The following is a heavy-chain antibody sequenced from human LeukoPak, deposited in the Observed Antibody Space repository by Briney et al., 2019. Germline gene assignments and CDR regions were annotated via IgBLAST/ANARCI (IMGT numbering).Heavy chain of an antibody. CDR3: ARAGYCSGGSCIRSFDP. J-gene: IGHJ5*02. CDR1: GFTFSSYS. CDR2: ITSSGSTI. Sequence: GGSLRLSCAASGFTFSSYSVNWVRQAPGKGLEWVSYITSSGSTIYYADSVKGRFTISRDNAKNSLSLRMNSLRAEDTAVYYCARAGYCSGGSCIRSFDPWGQGTLVTVSS. V-gene: IGHV3-48*01. D-gene: IGHD2-15*01.